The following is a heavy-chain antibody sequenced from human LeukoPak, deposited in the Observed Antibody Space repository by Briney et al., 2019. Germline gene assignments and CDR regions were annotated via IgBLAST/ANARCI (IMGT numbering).Heavy chain of an antibody. Sequence: SQTLSLTCAISGDSVSSNSAAWNWIRQSPSRGLEWLGRTYYRSKWYNDYAVSVKSRITINPDTSKNQFSLKLSSVTAADTAVYYCASQTGMGYSSGWYSSVRVVRAFDYWGQGTLVTVSS. D-gene: IGHD6-19*01. V-gene: IGHV6-1*01. CDR2: TYYRSKWYN. CDR1: GDSVSSNSAA. CDR3: ASQTGMGYSSGWYSSVRVVRAFDY. J-gene: IGHJ4*02.